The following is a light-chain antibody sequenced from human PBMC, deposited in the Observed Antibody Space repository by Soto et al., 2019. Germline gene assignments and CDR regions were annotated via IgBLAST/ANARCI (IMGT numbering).Light chain of an antibody. Sequence: QSVLTQPPSVSGAPGQRVTISCTGSSPNIGAGYDIHWYQQLPGTAPKLLIYGNSNRPSGVPDRFSGSKSGTSASLAITALQGEDEADYYCQAYDSSLSGWVFGGGTKLTVL. CDR3: QAYDSSLSGWV. V-gene: IGLV1-40*01. J-gene: IGLJ3*02. CDR2: GNS. CDR1: SPNIGAGYD.